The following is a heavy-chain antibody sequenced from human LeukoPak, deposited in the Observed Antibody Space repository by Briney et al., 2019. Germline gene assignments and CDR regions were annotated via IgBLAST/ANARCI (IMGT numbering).Heavy chain of an antibody. CDR1: GXTFXXXW. D-gene: IGHD6-13*01. CDR2: IKHDGSET. V-gene: IGHV3-7*04. CDR3: ARIIEGEQLALDC. Sequence: PGGSLRLSCAASGXTFXXXWXXWXXXAXGXGLXWVANIKHDGSETHYVASVKGRFTISRDNAKKSLDLQMHSLRAEDTAVYYCARIIEGEQLALDCWGQGTLVTVSS. J-gene: IGHJ4*02.